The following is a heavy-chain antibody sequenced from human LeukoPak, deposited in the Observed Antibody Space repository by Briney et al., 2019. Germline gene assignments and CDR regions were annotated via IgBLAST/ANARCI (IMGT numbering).Heavy chain of an antibody. CDR1: GFTFSSHA. J-gene: IGHJ4*02. CDR3: ARDSRLSKNVGNFDY. CDR2: ISGSGGST. Sequence: PGGSLRLSCAASGFTFSSHAMSWVRQAPGKGLEWVSGISGSGGSTYYADSVKGRFTISRDNSKSTLYLQINSLRAEDTAVYYCARDSRLSKNVGNFDYWGQGTLVTVSS. V-gene: IGHV3-23*01. D-gene: IGHD6-6*01.